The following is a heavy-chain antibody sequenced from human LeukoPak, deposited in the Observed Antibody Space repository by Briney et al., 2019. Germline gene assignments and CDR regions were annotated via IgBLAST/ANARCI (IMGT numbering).Heavy chain of an antibody. CDR3: ARDYSRGGDCYNDY. Sequence: GASVKVSCKASGYTFTSYGISWVRQAPGRGLEWMGWISAYNGNTNYAQKLQGRVTMTTDTSTSTAYMELRSLRSDDTAVYYCARDYSRGGDCYNDYWGQGTLVTVSS. CDR2: ISAYNGNT. D-gene: IGHD2-21*02. V-gene: IGHV1-18*01. CDR1: GYTFTSYG. J-gene: IGHJ4*02.